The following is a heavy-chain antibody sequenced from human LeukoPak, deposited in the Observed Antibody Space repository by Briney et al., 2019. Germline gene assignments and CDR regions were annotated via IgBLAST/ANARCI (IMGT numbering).Heavy chain of an antibody. V-gene: IGHV4-39*01. D-gene: IGHD1-26*01. CDR3: ARLLGPTRDY. CDR2: IDYSGST. Sequence: PSETLSLTCTVSGGTISSSSYYWGWIRQPPGQGLEWIGSIDYSGSTYYNPSLKSRVTISVNTSKNQFSLKLSSVTAADTAVYYCARLLGPTRDYWGQGTLVTVSS. J-gene: IGHJ4*02. CDR1: GGTISSSSYY.